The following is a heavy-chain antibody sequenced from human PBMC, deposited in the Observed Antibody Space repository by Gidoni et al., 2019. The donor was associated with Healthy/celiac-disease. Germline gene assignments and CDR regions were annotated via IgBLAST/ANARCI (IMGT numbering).Heavy chain of an antibody. J-gene: IGHJ3*02. D-gene: IGHD2-21*02. CDR1: GASIRSGSYY. Sequence: QVQLQESGPGLVKPSQTLSLTCTVSGASIRSGSYYWIWIRQPAGKGLEWIGRIYTSGSTNYNPSIKSRVTISVDTSKNQFSLKLSSVTAADTAVYYCARVDAYCGGDCYFAFDIWGQGTMVTVSS. V-gene: IGHV4-61*02. CDR3: ARVDAYCGGDCYFAFDI. CDR2: IYTSGST.